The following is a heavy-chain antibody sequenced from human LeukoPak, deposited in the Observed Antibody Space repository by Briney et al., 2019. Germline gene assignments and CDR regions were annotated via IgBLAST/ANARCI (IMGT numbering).Heavy chain of an antibody. D-gene: IGHD3-22*01. CDR2: INHSGST. CDR3: ARGPVYYDSSGYNDY. J-gene: IGHJ4*02. CDR1: GGSFSGYY. V-gene: IGHV4-34*01. Sequence: SETLSLTCAVYGGSFSGYYWSWIRQPPGKGLEWIGEINHSGSTNYNPSLKRRVTISVDTSKNQFSLKLSSVTAADTAVYYCARGPVYYDSSGYNDYWGQGTLVTVSS.